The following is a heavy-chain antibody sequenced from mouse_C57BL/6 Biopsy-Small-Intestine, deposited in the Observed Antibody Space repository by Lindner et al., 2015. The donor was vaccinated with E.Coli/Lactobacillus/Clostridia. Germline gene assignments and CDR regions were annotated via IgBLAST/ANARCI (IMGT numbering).Heavy chain of an antibody. J-gene: IGHJ2*01. V-gene: IGHV1-80*01. CDR3: ARGERGDLDY. Sequence: VQLQESGAELVKPGASVKISCRASGYAFSSYWMNWVKQGPGKGLEWIGQIYPGEGDTNYNGKFKGKATLTTDKSSSTAYMQLSSLPSEDSAVYFCARGERGDLDYWGQGTTLIVSS. CDR2: IYPGEGDT. CDR1: GYAFSSYW.